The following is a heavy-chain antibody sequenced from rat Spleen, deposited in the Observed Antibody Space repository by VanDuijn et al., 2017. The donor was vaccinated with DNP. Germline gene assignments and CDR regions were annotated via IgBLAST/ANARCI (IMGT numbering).Heavy chain of an antibody. CDR3: ARSHTTGLTWFAY. CDR2: MWYDGDT. V-gene: IGHV2-34*01. CDR1: GFSVTSYS. Sequence: QVQLKESGPGLVQPSETLTLTCTVSGFSVTSYSVSWVRQPSGRGPEWMGKMWYDGDTAYNSALKSRLSISRDTSKNQVFLKMNRLQTEDTAMYFCARSHTTGLTWFAYWGQGTLVTVSS. D-gene: IGHD1-9*01. J-gene: IGHJ3*01.